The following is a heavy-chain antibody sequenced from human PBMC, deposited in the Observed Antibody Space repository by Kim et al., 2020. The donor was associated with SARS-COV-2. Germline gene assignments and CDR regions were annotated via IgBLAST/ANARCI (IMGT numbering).Heavy chain of an antibody. Sequence: AQKFQGRVTITADESTSTAYMELSSLRSEDTAVYYCARAPRDSSGYYYDYWGQGTLVTVSS. CDR3: ARAPRDSSGYYYDY. J-gene: IGHJ4*02. D-gene: IGHD3-22*01. V-gene: IGHV1-69*01.